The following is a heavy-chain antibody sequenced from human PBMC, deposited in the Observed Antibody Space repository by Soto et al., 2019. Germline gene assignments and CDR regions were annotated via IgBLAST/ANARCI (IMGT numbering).Heavy chain of an antibody. D-gene: IGHD3-10*01. CDR1: GFTFSSYA. CDR3: AKRNMVRGVIISVFDY. J-gene: IGHJ4*02. Sequence: GSLRLSCAASGFTFSSYAMSWVRQAPGKGLEWVSAISGSGGSTYYADSVKGRFTISRDNSKNTLYLQMNSLRAEDTAVYYCAKRNMVRGVIISVFDYWGQGTLVTVSS. CDR2: ISGSGGST. V-gene: IGHV3-23*01.